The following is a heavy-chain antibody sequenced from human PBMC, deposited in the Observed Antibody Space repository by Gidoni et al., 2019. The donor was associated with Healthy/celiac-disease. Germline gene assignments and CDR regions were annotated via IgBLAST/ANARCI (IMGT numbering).Heavy chain of an antibody. Sequence: EVQLLESGGGLVQPGGSLRLSCAASGFTFSSYAMRWVRQAPGKGLEWVSAISGSGGSTYYADSVKGRFTISRDNSKNTLYLQMNSLRAEDTAVYYCAKDPRLVITRPDYWGQGTLVTVSS. CDR2: ISGSGGST. CDR1: GFTFSSYA. D-gene: IGHD3-9*01. V-gene: IGHV3-23*01. J-gene: IGHJ4*02. CDR3: AKDPRLVITRPDY.